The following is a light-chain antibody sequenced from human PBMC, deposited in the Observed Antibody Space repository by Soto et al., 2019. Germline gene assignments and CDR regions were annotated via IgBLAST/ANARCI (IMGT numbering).Light chain of an antibody. CDR2: GAS. CDR1: QSVSSSY. V-gene: IGKV3-20*01. J-gene: IGKJ1*01. Sequence: EIVLTQSPGTLSLSPGERATLSCRASQSVSSSYLAWYQQKPGQAPXLLIYGASNRATGIPDRFSGSGSGTEFTLTISRLEPEDFAVDYCQQYGSSGTFGQGTKVDIK. CDR3: QQYGSSGT.